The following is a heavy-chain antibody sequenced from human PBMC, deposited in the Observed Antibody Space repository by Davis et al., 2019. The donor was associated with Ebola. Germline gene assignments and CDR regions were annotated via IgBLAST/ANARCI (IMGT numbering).Heavy chain of an antibody. CDR3: ARDRGRGAVAGRTYFDY. D-gene: IGHD6-19*01. Sequence: MPSETLSLTCTVSGGSISSSSYYWGWIRQPPGKGLEWIGEINHSGSTNYNPSLKSRVTISVDTSKNQFSLKLSSVTAADTAVYYCARDRGRGAVAGRTYFDYWGQGTLVTVSS. CDR1: GGSISSSSYY. V-gene: IGHV4-39*02. J-gene: IGHJ4*02. CDR2: INHSGST.